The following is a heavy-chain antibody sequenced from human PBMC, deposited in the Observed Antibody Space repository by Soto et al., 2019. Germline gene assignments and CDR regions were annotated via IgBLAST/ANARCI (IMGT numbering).Heavy chain of an antibody. D-gene: IGHD1-1*01. CDR1: GFTFSNYA. CDR2: ISGNGDNT. J-gene: IGHJ4*02. V-gene: IGHV3-23*01. Sequence: EVQLLESGGGLIQPGGSLRLSCAASGFTFSNYAMTWVRQGPGKGLEWVSTISGNGDNTYYADSVKGRFTFSRDNSDNTLSLQMNSLRAEDMAIYYCAKGTLDHFDFWGLGTLVTVSS. CDR3: AKGTLDHFDF.